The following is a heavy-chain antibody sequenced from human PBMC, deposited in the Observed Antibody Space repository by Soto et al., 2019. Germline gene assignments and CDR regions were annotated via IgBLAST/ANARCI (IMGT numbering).Heavy chain of an antibody. CDR2: ISYDGSNQ. D-gene: IGHD3-16*02. CDR1: GFTFSSYG. Sequence: QVQLVESGGGVVQPGRSLRLSCAASGFTFSSYGMHWVRQAPGQGLGWVAIISYDGSNQYYADSVKGRFTISRDNSKNTLFLQMNSLRPEDTAVYYCAKALGELSPESYDHWGQGILVTVSS. J-gene: IGHJ4*02. CDR3: AKALGELSPESYDH. V-gene: IGHV3-30*18.